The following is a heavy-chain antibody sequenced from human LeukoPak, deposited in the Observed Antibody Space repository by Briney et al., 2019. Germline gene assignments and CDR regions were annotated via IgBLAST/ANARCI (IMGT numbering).Heavy chain of an antibody. CDR3: ARGQTTVTN. J-gene: IGHJ4*02. CDR2: LKQDGSEK. V-gene: IGHV3-7*03. CDR1: GFTFSSYW. D-gene: IGHD4-17*01. Sequence: GGSLRLSCAASGFTFSSYWMSWVRRAPGKGLEWVANLKQDGSEKYYVDSVKGRFTISRDNAKNSLYLQMSSLRAEDTAVYFCARGQTTVTNWGQGTLVTVSS.